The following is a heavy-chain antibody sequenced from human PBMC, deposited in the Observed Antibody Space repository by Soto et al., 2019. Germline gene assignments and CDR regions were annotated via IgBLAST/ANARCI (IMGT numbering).Heavy chain of an antibody. CDR3: ARYRTKVPVAFDV. J-gene: IGHJ3*01. CDR1: GLAFPIDD. CDR2: MNPSGSNT. D-gene: IGHD3-16*02. V-gene: IGHV1-8*01. Sequence: QVQLVQSGAEVKKPGASVQVPCKASGLAFPIDDIIWVRQTIGQGLEFMGWMNPSGSNTGYAQKFQGRATFTWNTPTSTAYMDLSGLRSEDTAVYYCARYRTKVPVAFDVWGQGTMVTVSS.